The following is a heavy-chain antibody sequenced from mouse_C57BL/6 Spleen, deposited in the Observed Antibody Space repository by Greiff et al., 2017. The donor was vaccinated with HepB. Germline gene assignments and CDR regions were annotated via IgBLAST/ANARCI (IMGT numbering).Heavy chain of an antibody. D-gene: IGHD1-1*01. J-gene: IGHJ4*01. CDR3: AREGYGVYYAMDY. V-gene: IGHV1-81*01. CDR2: IYPRSGNT. CDR1: GYTFTSYG. Sequence: VMLVESGAELARPGASVKLSCKASGYTFTSYGISWVKQRTGQGLEWIGEIYPRSGNTYYNEKFKGKATLTADKSSSTAYMELRSLTSEDSAVYFCAREGYGVYYAMDYWGQGTSVTVSS.